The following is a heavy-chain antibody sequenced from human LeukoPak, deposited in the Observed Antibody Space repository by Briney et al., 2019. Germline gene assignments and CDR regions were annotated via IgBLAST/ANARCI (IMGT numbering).Heavy chain of an antibody. CDR3: ARGSLSTGWSRTVDY. J-gene: IGHJ4*02. CDR2: INHSGST. D-gene: IGHD6-19*01. V-gene: IGHV4-34*01. Sequence: PSETLSLTCAVYGGSFSGYYWSWIRQLPGKGLEWIGEINHSGSTNYNPSLKSRVTISVDTSKNQFSLKLSSVTAADTAVYYCARGSLSTGWSRTVDYWGQGTLVTVSS. CDR1: GGSFSGYY.